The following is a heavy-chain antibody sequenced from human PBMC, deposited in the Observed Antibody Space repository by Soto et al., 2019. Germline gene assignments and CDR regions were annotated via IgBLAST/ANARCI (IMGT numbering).Heavy chain of an antibody. J-gene: IGHJ4*02. V-gene: IGHV4-31*03. D-gene: IGHD6-19*01. CDR1: GGSISSGGYY. CDR3: ARFPYSSGWIKSYFDY. CDR2: IYYSGST. Sequence: SETLSLTCTVSGGSISSGGYYWRWIRQHPGKGLEWIGYIYYSGSTYYNPSLKSRVTISVDTSKNQFSLKLSSVTAADTAVYYCARFPYSSGWIKSYFDYWGQGTLVTVSS.